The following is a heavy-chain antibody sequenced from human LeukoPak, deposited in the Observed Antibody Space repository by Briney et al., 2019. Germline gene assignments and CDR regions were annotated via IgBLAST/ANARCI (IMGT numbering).Heavy chain of an antibody. J-gene: IGHJ4*02. V-gene: IGHV1-18*01. Sequence: ASVKVSCQASGYTFTSYGISWVRQAPGQELEWMGWISTYSDKTNYVQRLQGRFATTTDTSTSTAYMELRSLTSDDTAVYYCARDHCSGGNCNAYDDFWGQGALVTVSS. CDR1: GYTFTSYG. CDR2: ISTYSDKT. D-gene: IGHD2-15*01. CDR3: ARDHCSGGNCNAYDDF.